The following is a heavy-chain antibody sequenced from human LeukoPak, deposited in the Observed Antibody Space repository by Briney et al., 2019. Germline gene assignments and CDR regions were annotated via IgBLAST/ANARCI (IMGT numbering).Heavy chain of an antibody. D-gene: IGHD6-13*01. J-gene: IGHJ5*02. CDR1: GLIFGGSA. CDR2: MRSKANNYAT. V-gene: IGHV3-73*01. Sequence: GGSLRLSCAASGLIFGGSAMHWVRQAPGKGLEWVGRMRSKANNYATGYATSVIGRFTISRDDSKNTRYLEMNSLKIEDTAVYFCTSQAGYSSSWETWGQGTLVTVSS. CDR3: TSQAGYSSSWET.